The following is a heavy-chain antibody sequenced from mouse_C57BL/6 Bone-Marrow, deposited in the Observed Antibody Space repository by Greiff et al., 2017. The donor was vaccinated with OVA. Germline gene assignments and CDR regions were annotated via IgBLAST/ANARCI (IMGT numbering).Heavy chain of an antibody. CDR2: IYPGDGDT. CDR1: GYAFSSYW. Sequence: QVQLQQSEAELVKPGASVKISCKASGYAFSSYWMNWVKQRPGKGLEWIGQIYPGDGDTNYNGKFKGKATLTADKSSSTAYMQLSSLTSEDSAVYFCARTLSSSYWYFDVWGTGTTVTVSS. V-gene: IGHV1-80*01. D-gene: IGHD1-1*01. J-gene: IGHJ1*03. CDR3: ARTLSSSYWYFDV.